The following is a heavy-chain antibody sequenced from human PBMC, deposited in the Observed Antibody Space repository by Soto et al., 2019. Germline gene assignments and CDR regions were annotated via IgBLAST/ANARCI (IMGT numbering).Heavy chain of an antibody. V-gene: IGHV5-51*01. CDR1: GYTFTSYW. CDR2: IYPGDSDT. J-gene: IGHJ5*02. Sequence: TGESLKISCKCSGYTFTSYWIGWVRQMPGKGLEWMGIIYPGDSDTRYSPSFQGQVTISADRSISTAYLQWNSLRAWDTAKYYCARGSQIEVAQGGFDPRGQGTLVTVSS. D-gene: IGHD6-19*01. CDR3: ARGSQIEVAQGGFDP.